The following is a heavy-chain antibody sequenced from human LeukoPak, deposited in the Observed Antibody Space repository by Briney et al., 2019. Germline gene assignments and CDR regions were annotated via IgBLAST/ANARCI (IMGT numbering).Heavy chain of an antibody. CDR1: GGSISSSSYY. CDR2: IHYTGNT. CDR3: TRDSYSYGFYVDY. D-gene: IGHD5-18*01. V-gene: IGHV4-39*07. J-gene: IGHJ4*02. Sequence: PSETLSLTCTVSGGSISSSSYYWGWIRQPPGKGLEWIGSIHYTGNTHYNPPLKSRVTISVETSKNQFSLRLSSVTAADTAVYYCTRDSYSYGFYVDYWGQGTLVTVSS.